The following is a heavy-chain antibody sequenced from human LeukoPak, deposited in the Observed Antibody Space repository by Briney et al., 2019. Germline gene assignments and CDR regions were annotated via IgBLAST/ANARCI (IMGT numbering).Heavy chain of an antibody. CDR1: GFTFISYW. V-gene: IGHV3-74*01. J-gene: IGHJ3*02. D-gene: IGHD6-13*01. Sequence: PGGSLRLSCAASGFTFISYWMYWVRQAPGKGLVWVSRINSDGGSTTYAESVKGRFTISRDNAKNTLSLQMDSLRAEDTAVYYCARVTSSRGAIDIWGQGTMVTVSS. CDR3: ARVTSSRGAIDI. CDR2: INSDGGST.